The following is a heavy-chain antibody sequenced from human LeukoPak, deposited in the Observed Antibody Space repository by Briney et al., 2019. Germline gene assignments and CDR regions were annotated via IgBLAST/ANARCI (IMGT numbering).Heavy chain of an antibody. CDR1: GFTFSNYG. J-gene: IGHJ4*02. CDR2: ISYDGTNK. V-gene: IGHV3-30*03. CDR3: ARDPRRVAAILGFYFDY. D-gene: IGHD1-14*01. Sequence: PGRSLRLSCAASGFTFSNYGMHWVRQAPGKGLEWVAVISYDGTNKYYAESVKDRITISRDNSKKTLYLQMNSLSAEDTAVYYCARDPRRVAAILGFYFDYWGQGILVTVSS.